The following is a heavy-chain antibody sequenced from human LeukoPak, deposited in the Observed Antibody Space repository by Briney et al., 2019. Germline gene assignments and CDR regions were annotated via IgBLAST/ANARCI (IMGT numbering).Heavy chain of an antibody. CDR3: AKDPGYGDDRYYFDY. D-gene: IGHD4-17*01. CDR2: ISWNSGSI. V-gene: IGHV3-9*01. J-gene: IGHJ4*02. Sequence: PGGSLRLSCAASGFTFDDYAMHWVRQAPGKGLEWVSDISWNSGSIGYADSVKGRFTISRDNAKNSLYLQMNSLRAEDTALYYCAKDPGYGDDRYYFDYWGQGTLVTVSS. CDR1: GFTFDDYA.